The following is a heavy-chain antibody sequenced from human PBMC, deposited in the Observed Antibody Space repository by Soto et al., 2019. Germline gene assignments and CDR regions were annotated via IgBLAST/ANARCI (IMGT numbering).Heavy chain of an antibody. CDR2: IKQDGSEQ. J-gene: IGHJ4*02. Sequence: GGSLRLSCASSGFTFSRYWMTWVRQAPGKGLEWVANIKQDGSEQYYVDSVRGRFTISRDNAKNSLYLQMDSLRAEDTAVYYCARPLDYGDNDCWGEGTLVSV. D-gene: IGHD4-17*01. V-gene: IGHV3-7*01. CDR1: GFTFSRYW. CDR3: ARPLDYGDNDC.